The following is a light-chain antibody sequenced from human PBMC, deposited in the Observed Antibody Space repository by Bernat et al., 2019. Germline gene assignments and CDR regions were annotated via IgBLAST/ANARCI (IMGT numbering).Light chain of an antibody. J-gene: IGKJ4*01. CDR2: KAS. V-gene: IGKV1-5*03. CDR3: QQYHTYSLS. Sequence: DIQMTQSPSTLSPSVGDRVTIICRASHSISSWLAWYQQKPGQVPKLLFYKASNLESGVPPRFSGSGSWTAFTLTISSLQPDYFATYYCQQYHTYSLSFGGGTKVEIK. CDR1: HSISSW.